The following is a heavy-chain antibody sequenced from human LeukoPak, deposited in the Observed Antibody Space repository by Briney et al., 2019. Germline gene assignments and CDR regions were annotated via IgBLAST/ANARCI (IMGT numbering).Heavy chain of an antibody. CDR2: ISYSGST. D-gene: IGHD1-26*01. CDR1: GVSISTYS. CDR3: ATDGNFDL. V-gene: IGHV4-59*01. Sequence: SETLSLTCTVSGVSISTYSWSWVRQPPGKGLEWVGYISYSGSTSYNPSLRSRVTISVDTSKNQFSLKLSSVTAADTAVYYCATDGNFDLWGRGTLVTVSS. J-gene: IGHJ2*01.